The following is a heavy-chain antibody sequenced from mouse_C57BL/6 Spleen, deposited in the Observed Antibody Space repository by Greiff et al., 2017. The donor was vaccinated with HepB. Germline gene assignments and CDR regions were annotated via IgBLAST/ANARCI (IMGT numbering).Heavy chain of an antibody. D-gene: IGHD2-5*01. CDR1: GYAFTNYL. J-gene: IGHJ4*01. V-gene: IGHV1-54*01. CDR3: ASTAGVYYSNLYYAMDY. Sequence: QVQLQQSGAELVRPGTSVKVSCKASGYAFTNYLIEWVKQRPGQGLEWIGVINPGSGGTNYNEKFKGKATLTADKSSSTAYMQLSSLTSEDSAVYFCASTAGVYYSNLYYAMDYWGQGTSVTVSS. CDR2: INPGSGGT.